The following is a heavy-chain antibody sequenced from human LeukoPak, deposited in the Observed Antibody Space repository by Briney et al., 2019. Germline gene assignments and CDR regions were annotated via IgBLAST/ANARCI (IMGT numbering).Heavy chain of an antibody. J-gene: IGHJ4*02. CDR1: GFTFSSYA. CDR3: AKDRRLPWDYFDS. V-gene: IGHV3-23*01. CDR2: IDGSGSST. D-gene: IGHD5-12*01. Sequence: GGSLRLSCAASGFTFSSYAMSWFRQAPGWGLEWVSAIDGSGSSTYYADSVKGRFTISRDNSKNTLYLQMNSLRAEDTAIYYCAKDRRLPWDYFDSWGQGTLVTVSS.